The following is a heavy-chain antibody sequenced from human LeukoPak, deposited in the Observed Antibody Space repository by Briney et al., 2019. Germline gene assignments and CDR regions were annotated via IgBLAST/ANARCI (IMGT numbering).Heavy chain of an antibody. CDR1: GGSISSGSFY. V-gene: IGHV4-61*02. Sequence: SETLSLACTVSGGSISSGSFYWSWIRQPAGKGLQWIGRIYTSGSTNYNPSLKSRATILVHTSKNQFSLKLSSVTAADTAVYYCARGVAAAVYDAFDIWGQGTMVTVSS. J-gene: IGHJ3*02. CDR3: ARGVAAAVYDAFDI. CDR2: IYTSGST. D-gene: IGHD6-13*01.